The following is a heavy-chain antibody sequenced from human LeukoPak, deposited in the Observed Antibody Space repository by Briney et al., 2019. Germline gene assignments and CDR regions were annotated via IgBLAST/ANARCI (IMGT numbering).Heavy chain of an antibody. Sequence: SETLSLTCTVSGDSITDDYYTWIRQPAGKGLEWIGRIHSGGTTNYNPSLKSRVTMSVDTSKNQFSLKLSSVTAADTAVYYCARDPPHYYDSSGNDAFDIWGQGTMVTVSS. D-gene: IGHD3-22*01. CDR3: ARDPPHYYDSSGNDAFDI. CDR1: GDSITDDY. CDR2: IHSGGTT. V-gene: IGHV4-4*07. J-gene: IGHJ3*02.